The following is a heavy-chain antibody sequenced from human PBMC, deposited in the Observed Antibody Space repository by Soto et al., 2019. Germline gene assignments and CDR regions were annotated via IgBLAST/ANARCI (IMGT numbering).Heavy chain of an antibody. CDR3: TAFRVSSSSAWYFDL. CDR1: GFTFSGSA. CDR2: IRSKANSYAT. J-gene: IGHJ2*01. D-gene: IGHD6-6*01. V-gene: IGHV3-73*01. Sequence: PGGSLRLSCAASGFTFSGSAMHWVRQASGKGLEWVGRIRSKANSYATAYAASVKGRFTISRDDSKNTAYLQMNSLKTEDTAVYYCTAFRVSSSSAWYFDLWGRGTLVTVSS.